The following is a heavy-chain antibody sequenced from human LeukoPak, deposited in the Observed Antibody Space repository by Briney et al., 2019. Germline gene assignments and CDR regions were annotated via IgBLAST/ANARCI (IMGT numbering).Heavy chain of an antibody. Sequence: SEALSLTCAVCGGSISSYYWSWIRQPPRKGLEWIGYIYYSGSTNYNPSLKRRVTLSVDTSKNQFSLKLSSVTAADTAVYYCASGLRYFGTWGQGTLVTVSS. CDR1: GGSISSYY. CDR3: ASGLRYFGT. CDR2: IYYSGST. D-gene: IGHD3-9*01. J-gene: IGHJ5*02. V-gene: IGHV4-59*01.